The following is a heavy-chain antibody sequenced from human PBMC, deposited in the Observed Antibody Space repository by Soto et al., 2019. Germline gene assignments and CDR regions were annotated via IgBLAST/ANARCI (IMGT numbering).Heavy chain of an antibody. D-gene: IGHD1-26*01. CDR3: AGGTIQSGDFDY. Sequence: SVKVSCKASGGTFSSYTISWVRQAPGQGLEWMGRIIPILGIANYAQKFQGRVTITADESTSTAYMELSSLRSEDTAVYYCAGGTIQSGDFDYWGQGTLVTVSS. CDR2: IIPILGIA. CDR1: GGTFSSYT. J-gene: IGHJ4*02. V-gene: IGHV1-69*02.